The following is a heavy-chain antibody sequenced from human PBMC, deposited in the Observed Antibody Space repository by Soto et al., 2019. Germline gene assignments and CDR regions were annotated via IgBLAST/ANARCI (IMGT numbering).Heavy chain of an antibody. D-gene: IGHD2-21*02. J-gene: IGHJ6*02. Sequence: PSQTRSFTCTLSAGSITGSHWSWIRHPSGKGLEWIGYMYNTGCTVYNPSFKSRVTISVDTSKNQFSLKLNSVTAADTAVYYCARDLWGYCGTDCYPLDVWGQGTTVT. V-gene: IGHV4-59*01. CDR1: AGSITGSH. CDR2: MYNTGCT. CDR3: ARDLWGYCGTDCYPLDV.